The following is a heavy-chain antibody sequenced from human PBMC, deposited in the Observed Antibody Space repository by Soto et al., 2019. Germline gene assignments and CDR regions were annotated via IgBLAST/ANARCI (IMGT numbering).Heavy chain of an antibody. D-gene: IGHD3-16*01. J-gene: IGHJ4*02. Sequence: EVQLLESGGGLVQPGGSLRLSCAASGFTFSSYAMSWVRQAPGKGLEWVSTITGSAGSTYYADTVKGRFTISRDTSMNALYLQMNRLRAEDTALVYCSKDLWAYLPAGGEFDSWGQGTLVTGSS. V-gene: IGHV3-23*01. CDR1: GFTFSSYA. CDR2: ITGSAGST. CDR3: SKDLWAYLPAGGEFDS.